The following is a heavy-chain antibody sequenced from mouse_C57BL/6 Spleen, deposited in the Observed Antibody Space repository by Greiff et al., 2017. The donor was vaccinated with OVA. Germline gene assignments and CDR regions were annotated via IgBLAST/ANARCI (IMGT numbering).Heavy chain of an antibody. D-gene: IGHD1-1*01. CDR3: ARGETTVVATDWYFDD. J-gene: IGHJ1*03. CDR2: IYPGDGDT. V-gene: IGHV1-80*01. Sequence: VQLQQSGAELVKPGASVKISCKASGYAFSSYWMNWVKQRPGKGLEWIGQIYPGDGDTNYNGKFKGKATLTADKSSSTAYMQLSSLTSEDTAVYCWARGETTVVATDWYFDDWGKGTTVTVSS. CDR1: GYAFSSYW.